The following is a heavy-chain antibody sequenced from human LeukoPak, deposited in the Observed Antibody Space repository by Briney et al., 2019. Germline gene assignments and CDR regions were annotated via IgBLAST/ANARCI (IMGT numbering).Heavy chain of an antibody. Sequence: ASVKVSCKASGYTLTNYYMHWVRQAPGQGLEWMGLINPTGSSTNYAQKFRGRVTMTRDTSTSTVYMELSCLRSEDTAVYYCAREESGGYFDYWGQGTLVTVSS. D-gene: IGHD2-8*02. CDR1: GYTLTNYY. V-gene: IGHV1-46*01. CDR2: INPTGSST. CDR3: AREESGGYFDY. J-gene: IGHJ4*02.